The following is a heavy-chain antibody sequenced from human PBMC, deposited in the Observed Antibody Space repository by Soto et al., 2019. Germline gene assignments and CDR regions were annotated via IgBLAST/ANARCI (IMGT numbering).Heavy chain of an antibody. CDR1: GFTFSSYD. Sequence: EVQLVESGGGLVQPGGSLRLSCAASGFTFSSYDMHWVRQATGKGLEWVSAIGTAGDTYYPGSVKGRFTISRENAKNSLYLQMNSLRAGDTAVYYCARAKVLSYGDLGDYYYGMDVWGQGTTVTVSS. CDR3: ARAKVLSYGDLGDYYYGMDV. V-gene: IGHV3-13*04. CDR2: IGTAGDT. J-gene: IGHJ6*02. D-gene: IGHD4-17*01.